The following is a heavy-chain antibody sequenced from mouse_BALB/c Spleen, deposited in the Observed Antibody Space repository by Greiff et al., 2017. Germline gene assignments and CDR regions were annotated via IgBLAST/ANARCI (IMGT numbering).Heavy chain of an antibody. D-gene: IGHD2-12*01. CDR2: IYPGNSDT. CDR1: GYTFTSYW. CDR3: TRQTPYDEFIYYYAMDY. J-gene: IGHJ4*01. V-gene: IGHV1-5*01. Sequence: VQLQQSGTVLARPGASVKMSCKASGYTFTSYWMHWVKQRPGQGLEWIGAIYPGNSDTSYNQKFKGKAKLTAVTSTSTAYMELSSLTNEDSAVYYCTRQTPYDEFIYYYAMDYWGQGTSVTVSS.